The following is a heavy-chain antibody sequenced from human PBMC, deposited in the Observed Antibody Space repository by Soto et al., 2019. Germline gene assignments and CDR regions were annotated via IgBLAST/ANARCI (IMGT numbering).Heavy chain of an antibody. Sequence: SETLSLTCAVYGGSFGGYYWSWIRQPPGKGLEWIGEINHSGSTNYNPSLKSRVTISVDTSKNQFSLKLSSVTAADTAVYYCARVRGIAAQRPSPRFDPWGQGTLITVS. CDR2: INHSGST. CDR1: GGSFGGYY. V-gene: IGHV4-34*01. J-gene: IGHJ5*02. D-gene: IGHD6-25*01. CDR3: ARVRGIAAQRPSPRFDP.